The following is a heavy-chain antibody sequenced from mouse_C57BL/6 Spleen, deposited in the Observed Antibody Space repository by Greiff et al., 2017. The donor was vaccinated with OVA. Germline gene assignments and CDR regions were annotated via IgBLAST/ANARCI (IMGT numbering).Heavy chain of an antibody. Sequence: VQLQQPGAELVKPWASVNLSCKASGYTFTSSWMHWVTQMPGRGLEWMGRIDPDSGGTKYNEKFKSKATLTVDQPSSTAYMQRSSLTSEDSAVYYCARRDYDYWYFDVWGTGTTVTVSS. CDR1: GYTFTSSW. D-gene: IGHD2-4*01. CDR2: IDPDSGGT. CDR3: ARRDYDYWYFDV. J-gene: IGHJ1*03. V-gene: IGHV1-72*01.